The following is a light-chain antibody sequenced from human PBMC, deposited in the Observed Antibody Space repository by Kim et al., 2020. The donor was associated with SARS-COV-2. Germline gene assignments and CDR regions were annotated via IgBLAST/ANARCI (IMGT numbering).Light chain of an antibody. Sequence: DIQMTQSPSTLSASVGDRVTITCRTTQSISSHLNWYQQKPGRAPKLLISAASTLQGGVPSRFSGSGSETDFTLTISSLQPEDFATYFCQQSYITPFTFGPGTKVDIE. V-gene: IGKV1-39*01. CDR2: AAS. CDR1: QSISSH. J-gene: IGKJ3*01. CDR3: QQSYITPFT.